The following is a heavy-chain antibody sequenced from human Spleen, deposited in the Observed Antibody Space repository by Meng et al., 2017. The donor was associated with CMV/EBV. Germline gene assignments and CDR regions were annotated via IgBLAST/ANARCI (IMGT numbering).Heavy chain of an antibody. V-gene: IGHV3-7*01. CDR2: IKQDDSER. CDR3: AREGGDLDL. D-gene: IGHD2-21*02. Sequence: GESLKISCAASGFIFSNYWMSWVRQAPGKGLEWLANIKQDDSERYYVDSVKGRFTISRDNAKKFLYLQMNFLGAEDTAVYFCAREGGDLDLWGLGTLVTVSS. CDR1: GFIFSNYW. J-gene: IGHJ5*02.